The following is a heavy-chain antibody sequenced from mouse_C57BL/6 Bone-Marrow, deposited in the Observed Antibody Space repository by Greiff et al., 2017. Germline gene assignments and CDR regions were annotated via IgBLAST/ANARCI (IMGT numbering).Heavy chain of an antibody. CDR2: FYPGSGSI. Sequence: QVQLQQSGAELVKPGASVKLSCKASGYTFTEYTIHWVKQRSGQGLEWIGWFYPGSGSIKYNEKFKDKAPLTADQSSSPVYMELSRLTSEDSAVXFCARHGRYYYGLLYAMDYWGQGTSVTVSS. CDR3: ARHGRYYYGLLYAMDY. CDR1: GYTFTEYT. D-gene: IGHD1-1*01. J-gene: IGHJ4*01. V-gene: IGHV1-62-2*01.